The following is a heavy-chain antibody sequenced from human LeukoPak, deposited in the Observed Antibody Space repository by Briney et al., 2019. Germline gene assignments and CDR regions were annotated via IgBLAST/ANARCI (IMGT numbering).Heavy chain of an antibody. V-gene: IGHV3-23*01. CDR3: AMADGDKPFDH. CDR2: ISGSGGST. Sequence: GGSLRLSCAASGFTFKSYAMNWVRQAPGKGLEWVSGISGSGGSTYYADSVKGRFTISRDNSKNTLYLQMNSLRVEDTAVYFCAMADGDKPFDHWGQGTLVTVSS. J-gene: IGHJ4*02. D-gene: IGHD4-17*01. CDR1: GFTFKSYA.